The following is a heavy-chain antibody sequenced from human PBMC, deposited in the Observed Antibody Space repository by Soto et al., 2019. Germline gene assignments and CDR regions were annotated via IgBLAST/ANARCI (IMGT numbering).Heavy chain of an antibody. V-gene: IGHV3-7*01. J-gene: IGHJ4*02. D-gene: IGHD3-22*01. CDR1: GFTFSSYW. CDR3: AREGYFYDSSGYFDY. CDR2: IKQDGSEK. Sequence: GGSLRLSCAASGFTFSSYWMSWVRQAPGKGLEWVANIKQDGSEKYYVDSVKGRFTISRDSAKNSLYLQMNSLRAEDTAVDYCAREGYFYDSSGYFDYWGQGTLVTVSS.